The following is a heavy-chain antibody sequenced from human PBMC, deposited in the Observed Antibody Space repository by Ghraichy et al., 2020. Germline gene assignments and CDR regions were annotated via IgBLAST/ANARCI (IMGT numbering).Heavy chain of an antibody. J-gene: IGHJ5*02. V-gene: IGHV1-2*06. CDR3: ARDVQFLDINDVDP. Sequence: ASVKVSCKASGYTFTGYYMHWVRQAPGQGLEWMGRINPNSGGTNYAQKFQGRVTMTRDTSISTAYMELSRLRSDDTAVYYCARDVQFLDINDVDPWGQGTLVTVSS. CDR1: GYTFTGYY. CDR2: INPNSGGT. D-gene: IGHD3/OR15-3a*01.